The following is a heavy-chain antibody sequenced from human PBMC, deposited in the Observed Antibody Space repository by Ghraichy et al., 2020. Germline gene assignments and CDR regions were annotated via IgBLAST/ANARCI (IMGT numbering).Heavy chain of an antibody. D-gene: IGHD1-14*01. J-gene: IGHJ4*02. Sequence: LSLTCAASGFTFRYYAMSWVRQAPGKGLEWISALSGSGGDTYYADSGKGRFTISRDNSKDSVSLQMNSLRAEDTAVYYCAKNHGTEGFDYWGQGTLVSVS. CDR2: LSGSGGDT. CDR3: AKNHGTEGFDY. V-gene: IGHV3-23*01. CDR1: GFTFRYYA.